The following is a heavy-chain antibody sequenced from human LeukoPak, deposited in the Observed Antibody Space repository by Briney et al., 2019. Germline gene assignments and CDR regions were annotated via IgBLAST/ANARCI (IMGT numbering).Heavy chain of an antibody. V-gene: IGHV1-8*01. D-gene: IGHD6-13*01. J-gene: IGHJ5*02. CDR1: GYTFTSYD. CDR3: ARKRIAAAARGDWFDP. CDR2: MNPNSGNT. Sequence: ASVKVSCKASGYTFTSYDINWVRQATGQGLEWMGWMNPNSGNTGYAQKFQGRVTMTRNTSISTAYVELSSLRSEDTAVYYCARKRIAAAARGDWFDPWGQGTLVTVSS.